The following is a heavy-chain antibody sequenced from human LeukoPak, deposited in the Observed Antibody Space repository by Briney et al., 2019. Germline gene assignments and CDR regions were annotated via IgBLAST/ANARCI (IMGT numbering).Heavy chain of an antibody. CDR1: GFTFSSYG. Sequence: PGGSLRLSCAASGFTFSSYGMHWVRQAPGKGLEWVAFIRYDGSNKYYADSVKGRFTISRDNAKNSLYLQMNSLRAEDTAVYYCARMPTRYSYGLGSYSYYYYMDVWGKGTTVTISS. V-gene: IGHV3-30*02. CDR3: ARMPTRYSYGLGSYSYYYYMDV. J-gene: IGHJ6*03. D-gene: IGHD5-18*01. CDR2: IRYDGSNK.